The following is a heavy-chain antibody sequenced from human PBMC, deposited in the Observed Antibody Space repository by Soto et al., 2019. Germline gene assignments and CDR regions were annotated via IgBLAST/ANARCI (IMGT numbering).Heavy chain of an antibody. D-gene: IGHD4-4*01. Sequence: PSETLSLTCTVSGGSISSSSYYWGWIRQPPGKGLEWIGSIYYSGSTYYNPSLKSRVTISLDTSKKQFSLKLSSVTAGDTAVYFCARVRYSDNWHGLIDYWGQGTLVTVSS. CDR1: GGSISSSSYY. V-gene: IGHV4-39*07. CDR3: ARVRYSDNWHGLIDY. J-gene: IGHJ4*02. CDR2: IYYSGST.